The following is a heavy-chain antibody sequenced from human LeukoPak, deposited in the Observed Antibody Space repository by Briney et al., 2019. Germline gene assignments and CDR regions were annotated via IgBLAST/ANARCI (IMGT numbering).Heavy chain of an antibody. D-gene: IGHD2-8*01. CDR3: VREDTPATTNY. J-gene: IGHJ4*02. CDR2: ISGGGDIT. Sequence: GGSLRLSCAASEFNFANHAMSWVRQTAGKGLEWVSAISGGGDITYYADSVKGRFTISRDNSKDTLFLQMHSLRPGDTAVYYCVREDTPATTNYWGQGTLVTISS. V-gene: IGHV3-23*01. CDR1: EFNFANHA.